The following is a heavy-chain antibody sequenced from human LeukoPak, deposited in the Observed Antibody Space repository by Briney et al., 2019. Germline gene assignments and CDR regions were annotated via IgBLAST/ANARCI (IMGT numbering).Heavy chain of an antibody. CDR2: IYYSGYT. CDR3: ARAVITFGAAVAKGFDC. J-gene: IGHJ4*02. CDR1: GGSFSPHY. Sequence: SETLSLTCTVSGGSFSPHYWSWIRQPPGKGLEWIGYIYYSGYTDYNPSLQSRVTMSLDTSKNQFSLNLNSVTAVDTAVYYCARAVITFGAAVAKGFDCWGQGTLVTVSS. D-gene: IGHD3-16*01. V-gene: IGHV4-59*11.